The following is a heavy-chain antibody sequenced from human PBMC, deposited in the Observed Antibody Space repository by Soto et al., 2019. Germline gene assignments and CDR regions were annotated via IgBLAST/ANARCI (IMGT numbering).Heavy chain of an antibody. V-gene: IGHV4-59*01. CDR2: MYNTGST. CDR1: GVSISGYY. Sequence: SETLSLTCTVSGVSISGYYWSLIRQPPGKGLEWIGYMYNTGSTVYNPSFKSRVTLSVDTSKSQFSLRLNSVTAADTAVYYCARDLWGYCGTDCYPLDVWGQGTTVTSP. J-gene: IGHJ6*02. D-gene: IGHD2-21*02. CDR3: ARDLWGYCGTDCYPLDV.